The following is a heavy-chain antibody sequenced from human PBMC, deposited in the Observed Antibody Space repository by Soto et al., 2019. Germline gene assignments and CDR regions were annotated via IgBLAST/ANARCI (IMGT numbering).Heavy chain of an antibody. Sequence: SETLSLTCTVSGGSVSSGSYYWSWIRQPPGKGLEWIGYIYYSGSTNYNPSLKSRVTISVDTSKNQFSLKLSSVTAADTAVYYCARVTVRGYSYGGFDYSGQATLVTVSS. V-gene: IGHV4-61*01. CDR2: IYYSGST. CDR1: GGSVSSGSYY. J-gene: IGHJ4*02. D-gene: IGHD5-18*01. CDR3: ARVTVRGYSYGGFDY.